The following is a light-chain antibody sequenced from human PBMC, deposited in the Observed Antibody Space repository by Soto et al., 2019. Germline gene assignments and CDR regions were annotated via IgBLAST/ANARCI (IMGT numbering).Light chain of an antibody. V-gene: IGKV1-5*03. CDR3: QQYHNYPLT. J-gene: IGKJ1*01. Sequence: DIQMTQSPSTLSASVGDRVTITCRASQSISNRLAWYQQTPGKAPKLLIFKASTLQSGVPSSFSGSGSGTEFTLTISSLQPGDFATYYCQQYHNYPLTFGQGTKVDSK. CDR2: KAS. CDR1: QSISNR.